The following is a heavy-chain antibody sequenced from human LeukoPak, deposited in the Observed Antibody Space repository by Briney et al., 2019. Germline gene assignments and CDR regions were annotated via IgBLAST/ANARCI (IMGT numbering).Heavy chain of an antibody. J-gene: IGHJ4*02. D-gene: IGHD1-26*01. V-gene: IGHV3-30*03. CDR1: GFTFSHYG. CDR2: ISYDGSNK. Sequence: GGSLRLSCAASGFTFSHYGVHWVRQAPGKGLEWVAVISYDGSNKYYADSVKGRFTISRDNSKNTLFLQMNSLRAEDTAVYYCARGSIVGARGLGDYWGQGTLVTVSS. CDR3: ARGSIVGARGLGDY.